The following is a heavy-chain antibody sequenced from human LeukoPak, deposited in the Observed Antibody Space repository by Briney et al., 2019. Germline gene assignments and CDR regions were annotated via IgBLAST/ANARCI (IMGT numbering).Heavy chain of an antibody. D-gene: IGHD2-15*01. V-gene: IGHV5-51*01. Sequence: GESLKFSCKGSGYSFTSYWIGWVRQMPGKGLEWMGIIYPGDSDTRYSPSFQGQVTISADKSISTAYLQWSSLKASDTAMYYCARGRYCSGGSCYVFDYWGQGTLVTVSS. J-gene: IGHJ4*02. CDR3: ARGRYCSGGSCYVFDY. CDR2: IYPGDSDT. CDR1: GYSFTSYW.